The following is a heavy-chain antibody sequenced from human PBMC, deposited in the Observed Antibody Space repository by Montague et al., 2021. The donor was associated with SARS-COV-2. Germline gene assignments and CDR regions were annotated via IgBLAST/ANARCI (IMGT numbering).Heavy chain of an antibody. CDR2: ISSSGSTI. V-gene: IGHV3-48*03. J-gene: IGHJ6*02. D-gene: IGHD3-10*01. CDR1: GFTFSNYE. CDR3: ARDRGYGDFYYYGMDV. Sequence: SLRLSCAASGFTFSNYEMNWVRQAPGKGLECVLYISSSGSTIYYADSVKGRFTISRDNAQNSLYLQMNSLRAEDTGVYYCARDRGYGDFYYYGMDVWGQGTTVTVSS.